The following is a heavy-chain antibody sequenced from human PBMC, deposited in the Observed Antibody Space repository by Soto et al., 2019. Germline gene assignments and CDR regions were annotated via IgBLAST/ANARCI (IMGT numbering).Heavy chain of an antibody. V-gene: IGHV4-59*01. CDR2: IYYSGST. CDR3: ARGLRYFDW. D-gene: IGHD3-9*01. Sequence: QVQLQESGPGLVKPSETLSLTCPVSGGSITSSYWSWIRQPPGKGLEWIGYIYYSGSTNYNPSLKSRVTISVDTSKNQFSLNLSSVTAADTAVYFCARGLRYFDWWGQGTLVTVSS. J-gene: IGHJ4*02. CDR1: GGSITSSY.